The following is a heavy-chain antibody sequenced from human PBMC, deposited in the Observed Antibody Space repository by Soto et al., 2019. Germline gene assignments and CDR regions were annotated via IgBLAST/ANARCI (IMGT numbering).Heavy chain of an antibody. CDR3: ALAGPDHKHAFEI. CDR1: GFTFSGNA. CDR2: TTSDGGNT. V-gene: IGHV3-64*01. Sequence: EVQLVESGGGLVQPGGSLRLSCEASGFTFSGNAMHWVRQAPGKGLEYVSSTTSDGGNTYYANSVKGRFTISRDNSKNTLYLQLGSLSPGDTAVFFCALAGPDHKHAFEIWGQGTMVTVSS. J-gene: IGHJ3*02.